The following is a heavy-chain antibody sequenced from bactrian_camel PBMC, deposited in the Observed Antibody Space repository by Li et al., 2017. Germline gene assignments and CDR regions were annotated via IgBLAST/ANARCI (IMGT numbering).Heavy chain of an antibody. D-gene: IGHD5*01. CDR2: ITGTGRT. V-gene: IGHV3S40*01. CDR1: GFTFSSYD. CDR3: AARVGTLWGNYPY. J-gene: IGHJ4*01. Sequence: VQLVESGGGLVQPGGSLRLACAASGFTFSSYDMAWVRQAPGQELEWVADITGTGRTDYAESVQGRFTISRDNAKATVYLQMNSLKTEDTAVYYCAARVGTLWGNYPYRGQGTQVTVS.